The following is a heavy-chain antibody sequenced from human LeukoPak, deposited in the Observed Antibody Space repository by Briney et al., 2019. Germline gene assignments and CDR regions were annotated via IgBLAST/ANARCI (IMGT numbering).Heavy chain of an antibody. CDR2: INPSGGST. Sequence: ASVKVSCKASGYTFTGYYMHWVRQAPGQGLEWMGVINPSGGSTSYAQKFQGRVTMTRDTSTSTVYMELSSLRSEDTAVYYCARRSPAYCGGDCYLDCWGQGTLVTVSS. V-gene: IGHV1-46*01. CDR1: GYTFTGYY. CDR3: ARRSPAYCGGDCYLDC. J-gene: IGHJ4*02. D-gene: IGHD2-21*02.